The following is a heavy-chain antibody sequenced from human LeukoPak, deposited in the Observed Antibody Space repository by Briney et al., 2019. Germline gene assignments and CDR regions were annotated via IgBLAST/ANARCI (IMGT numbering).Heavy chain of an antibody. CDR2: IIPILGIA. CDR3: ARSIAENGMDV. Sequence: ASVKVSCKASGGTFISYAISWVRQAPGQGLEWMGRIIPILGIANYAQKFQGRVTITADKSTSTAYMELSSLRSEDTAVYYCARSIAENGMDVWGQGTTVTVSS. D-gene: IGHD6-6*01. V-gene: IGHV1-69*04. J-gene: IGHJ6*02. CDR1: GGTFISYA.